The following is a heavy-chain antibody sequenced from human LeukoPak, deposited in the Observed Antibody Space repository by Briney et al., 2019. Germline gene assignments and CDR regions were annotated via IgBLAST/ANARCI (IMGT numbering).Heavy chain of an antibody. CDR1: GFTFSTYA. D-gene: IGHD3-9*01. J-gene: IGHJ5*02. CDR3: TKDRMDDILTGYNWLDP. Sequence: GGSLRLSCAASGFTFSTYAMSWVRQAPRRGLEWVSSIIDSGGATYYADSVKGRFTISRDNSKNTLYLQMNSLRAEDTAVYYCTKDRMDDILTGYNWLDPWGQGTLVTVSS. V-gene: IGHV3-23*01. CDR2: IIDSGGAT.